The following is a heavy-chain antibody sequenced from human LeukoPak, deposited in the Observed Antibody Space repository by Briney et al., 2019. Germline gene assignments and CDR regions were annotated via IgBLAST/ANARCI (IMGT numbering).Heavy chain of an antibody. CDR1: GFTFSDYN. Sequence: GGSLRLSRAASGFTFSDYNMNWVRQAPGKGLEWVSYITDSGNTIHYADSVKGRFTISRDNAKNSLYLQMNSLRAEDTAVYYCARSIGLTGGGVDVWGQGTMVTVSS. V-gene: IGHV3-11*01. CDR3: ARSIGLTGGGVDV. D-gene: IGHD2-8*02. CDR2: ITDSGNTI. J-gene: IGHJ3*01.